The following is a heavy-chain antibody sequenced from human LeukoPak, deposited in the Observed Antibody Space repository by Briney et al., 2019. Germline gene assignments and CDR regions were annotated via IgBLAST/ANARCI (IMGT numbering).Heavy chain of an antibody. CDR3: AESPIAAAGIDYFQY. Sequence: SETLSLTCAVSGGSISSNNWWSWVRQPPGKGLEWIGEIFHGGSTNYSPSLKSRVTLSLDKSKNQFSLRLTSVTAADTAVYYCAESPIAAAGIDYFQYWGQGTLVTVSS. V-gene: IGHV4-4*02. D-gene: IGHD6-13*01. CDR1: GGSISSNNW. J-gene: IGHJ1*01. CDR2: IFHGGST.